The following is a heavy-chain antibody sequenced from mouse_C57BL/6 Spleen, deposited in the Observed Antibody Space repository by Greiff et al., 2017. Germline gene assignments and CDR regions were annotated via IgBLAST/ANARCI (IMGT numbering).Heavy chain of an antibody. D-gene: IGHD1-2*01. J-gene: IGHJ3*01. CDR3: TTSPYYGMAY. CDR2: IDPENGDT. CDR1: GFNIKDDY. Sequence: EVKLQESGAELVRPGASVKLSCTASGFNIKDDYMNWVKQRPEQGLEWIGWIDPENGDTAYASKFQGKATITADTSSNTAYLQLSSLTSEDTAVYYCTTSPYYGMAYWGQGTLVTVSA. V-gene: IGHV14-4*01.